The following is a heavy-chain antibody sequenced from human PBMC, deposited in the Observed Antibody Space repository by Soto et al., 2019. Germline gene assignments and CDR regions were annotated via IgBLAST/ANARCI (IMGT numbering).Heavy chain of an antibody. J-gene: IGHJ4*02. CDR2: IYYSGST. D-gene: IGHD6-13*01. CDR3: ARAPGIAAAGQLDY. Sequence: SETLSLTCTVSGGSISSYYWSWIRQPPGKGLEWIGYIYYSGSTNYNPSLKSRVTISVDTSKNQFSLKLSSVTAADTAVYYCARAPGIAAAGQLDYWGQGTLVTVSS. V-gene: IGHV4-59*01. CDR1: GGSISSYY.